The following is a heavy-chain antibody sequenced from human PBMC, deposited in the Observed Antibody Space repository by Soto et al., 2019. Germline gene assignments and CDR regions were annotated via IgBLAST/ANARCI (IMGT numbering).Heavy chain of an antibody. CDR3: AKDGGELLLVYYYHGMDG. V-gene: IGHV3-30*18. D-gene: IGHD1-26*01. J-gene: IGHJ6*02. Sequence: PGGSLRLSCAASGFTFSSYGMHWVRQAPGKGLEWVAVISYDGSKKYYADSVKGRFTISRDNSKKTLYLQMNSLRAEDTAVYYCAKDGGELLLVYYYHGMDGWGQGTTVTVSS. CDR2: ISYDGSKK. CDR1: GFTFSSYG.